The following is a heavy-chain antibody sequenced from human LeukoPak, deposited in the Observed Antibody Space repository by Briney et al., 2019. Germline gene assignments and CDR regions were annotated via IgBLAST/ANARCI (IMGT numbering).Heavy chain of an antibody. CDR3: AREAWGYCSGGSCYWFDP. V-gene: IGHV1-2*02. D-gene: IGHD2-15*01. CDR1: GYTFTGYY. CDR2: ISPTSGGT. Sequence: ASVKVSCKASGYTFTGYYMHWVRQAPGPGLEWMGWISPTSGGTNYAQTFQGRVTMTRDTSISTAYMELSRLRSDDTAVYYCAREAWGYCSGGSCYWFDPWGQGTLVTVSS. J-gene: IGHJ5*02.